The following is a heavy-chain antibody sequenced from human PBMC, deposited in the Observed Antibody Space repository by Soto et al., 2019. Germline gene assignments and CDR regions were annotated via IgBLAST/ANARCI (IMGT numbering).Heavy chain of an antibody. CDR3: ARIVDTAMVYYYGMDV. D-gene: IGHD5-18*01. J-gene: IGHJ6*02. CDR1: GGTFSSYT. Sequence: GASVKVSCKASGGTFSSYTISWVRQAPGQGLEWMGWIIPIIGNTNYAQKFQGRVTITADKSTSTAYMELSSLRSDDTAVYYCARIVDTAMVYYYGMDVWGQGTTVTVSS. V-gene: IGHV1-69*02. CDR2: IIPIIGNT.